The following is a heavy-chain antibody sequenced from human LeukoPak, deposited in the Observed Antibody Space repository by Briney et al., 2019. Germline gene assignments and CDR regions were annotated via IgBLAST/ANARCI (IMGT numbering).Heavy chain of an antibody. V-gene: IGHV4-59*08. Sequence: SVTLSLTCTFSGGSISSDYWSWIRQPPGKGLEWIGYISYSWMTNYYPSLKSRVTISVDTSKNQLSLKLSSVTAADTAVYYCARLHYDSSGYYYFDYWGQGTLVTV. J-gene: IGHJ4*02. D-gene: IGHD3-22*01. CDR2: ISYSWMT. CDR1: GGSISSDY. CDR3: ARLHYDSSGYYYFDY.